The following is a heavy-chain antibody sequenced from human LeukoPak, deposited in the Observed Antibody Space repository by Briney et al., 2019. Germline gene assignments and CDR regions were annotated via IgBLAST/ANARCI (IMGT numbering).Heavy chain of an antibody. CDR1: GFTFSSYA. D-gene: IGHD2-2*01. Sequence: PGGSLRLSCAASGFTFSSYAMSWVRQAPGKGLEWVSSISGSGGSTYYADSVKGRFTISRDNSKNTVDLQMNSLRAEDTAVYYCAKIVVVSAAGFDPWGQGTLVTVSS. V-gene: IGHV3-23*01. CDR3: AKIVVVSAAGFDP. J-gene: IGHJ5*02. CDR2: ISGSGGST.